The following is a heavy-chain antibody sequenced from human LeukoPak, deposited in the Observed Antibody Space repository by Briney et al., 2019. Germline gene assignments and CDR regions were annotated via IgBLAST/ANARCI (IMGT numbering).Heavy chain of an antibody. CDR2: VSASGFT. V-gene: IGHV3-23*01. CDR1: GFSAFCLSSYA. J-gene: IGHJ4*02. Sequence: GGSLRLSCVASGFSAFCLSSYAMRWVRQAPGKGLEWVSVVSASGFTSYADSVKGRFTISREKSKNTVYLDMDTLRAEDTALYYCAKARTANDYGAGSFYKGFDSWGQGTLVTVSS. D-gene: IGHD3-10*01. CDR3: AKARTANDYGAGSFYKGFDS.